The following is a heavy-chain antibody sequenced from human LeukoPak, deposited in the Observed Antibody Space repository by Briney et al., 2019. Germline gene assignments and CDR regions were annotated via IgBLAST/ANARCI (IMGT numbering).Heavy chain of an antibody. CDR3: ARDKIQWLRYSYFDY. CDR1: GFTFSSYS. D-gene: IGHD5-12*01. CDR2: ISSSSSTI. V-gene: IGHV3-48*01. Sequence: PGGSLRLSCAASGFTFSSYSMNWVRQAPGKGLEWVSYISSSSSTIYYAQSVRGRFTISRDDAKNTLYLQMNSLRADDTAVYFCARDKIQWLRYSYFDYWGQGVLVTVSS. J-gene: IGHJ4*02.